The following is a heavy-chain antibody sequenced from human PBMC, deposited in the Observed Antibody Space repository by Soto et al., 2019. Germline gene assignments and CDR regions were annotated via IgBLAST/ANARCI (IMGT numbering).Heavy chain of an antibody. V-gene: IGHV4-39*01. D-gene: IGHD6-19*01. Sequence: KASETLSLTCSVSGGSISSTTFYWGWIRQPPRQGLELIGSISYRGSTSYNPSLKSRVTISVDTSKNQFSLRLTSVTAADTAVYYCATLLGWSNYNYFDHWGQGTLVTVSS. CDR1: GGSISSTTFY. J-gene: IGHJ5*02. CDR2: ISYRGST. CDR3: ATLLGWSNYNYFDH.